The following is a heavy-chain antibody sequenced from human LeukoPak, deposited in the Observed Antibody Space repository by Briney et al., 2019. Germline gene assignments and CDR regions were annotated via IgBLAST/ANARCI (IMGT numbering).Heavy chain of an antibody. J-gene: IGHJ4*02. Sequence: GGSLRLSCAASGFTFSKYAMTWVRQAPGKGLEWVSGISVSGGSTNYADSVKGRFTISRDNSKNTLYLQMDSLRAEDTAVYYCAKSNYFDSGGYYFFDYWGQGTLVTVSS. CDR3: AKSNYFDSGGYYFFDY. V-gene: IGHV3-23*01. CDR1: GFTFSKYA. D-gene: IGHD3-22*01. CDR2: ISVSGGST.